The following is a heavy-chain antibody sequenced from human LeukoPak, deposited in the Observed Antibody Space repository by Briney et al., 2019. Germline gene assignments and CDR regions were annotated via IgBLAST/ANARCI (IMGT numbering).Heavy chain of an antibody. CDR1: EFSFGGYA. J-gene: IGHJ4*02. CDR2: ISGSGAST. CDR3: AKSFRVYTGSYFDY. D-gene: IGHD2-2*02. V-gene: IGHV3-23*01. Sequence: GGSLRLSCATSEFSFGGYAMSWVRQAPGNGLEWVSAISGSGASTYYADSVRGRFSISRDNSENTLYLQMNSLRADDTAVYYCAKSFRVYTGSYFDYWGQGTLVTVSS.